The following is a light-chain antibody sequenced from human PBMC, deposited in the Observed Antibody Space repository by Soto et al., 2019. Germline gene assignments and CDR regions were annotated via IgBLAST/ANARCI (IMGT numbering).Light chain of an antibody. CDR1: SSDVGGYNY. CDR3: TSYAGSNNYV. Sequence: QSVLAQPPSAPGSPGQSVTISCTGTSSDVGGYNYVSWYQQYPGKAPKLMIYEVSKRPSGVPDRFSGSKSGNTASLTVSGLQADDEADYYCTSYAGSNNYVFGTGTKVTVL. J-gene: IGLJ1*01. CDR2: EVS. V-gene: IGLV2-8*01.